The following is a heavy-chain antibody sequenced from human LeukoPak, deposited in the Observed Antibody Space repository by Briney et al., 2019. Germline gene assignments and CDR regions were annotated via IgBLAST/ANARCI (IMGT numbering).Heavy chain of an antibody. J-gene: IGHJ4*02. CDR3: ARASTWVYYFDF. CDR2: IYYSGST. Sequence: NPSETLSLTCTVSGGSISSYYWSWIRQPPGKGLEWIGYIYYSGSTNYNPSLKSRVTISVDTSKNQFSLQLNSVTAADTAVYYCARASTWVYYFDFWGQGTLVTVSS. CDR1: GGSISSYY. D-gene: IGHD2-8*01. V-gene: IGHV4-59*08.